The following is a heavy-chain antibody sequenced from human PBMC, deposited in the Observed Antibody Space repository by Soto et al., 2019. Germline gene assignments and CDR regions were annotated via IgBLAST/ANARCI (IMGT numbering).Heavy chain of an antibody. D-gene: IGHD3-16*01. J-gene: IGHJ6*02. CDR1: GGSFSGYY. Sequence: PSETLSLTCGVYGGSFSGYYWSWIRHPPGTGLEWIGEINHSGSTNYNPSLKSRVTISVDTSKNQFYLKLSSVTAADTAVYYCGRTGDSGGMDVWGQGTTVTVSS. V-gene: IGHV4-34*01. CDR3: GRTGDSGGMDV. CDR2: INHSGST.